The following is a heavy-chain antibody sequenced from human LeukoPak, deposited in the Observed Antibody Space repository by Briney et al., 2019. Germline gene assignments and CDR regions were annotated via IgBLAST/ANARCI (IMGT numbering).Heavy chain of an antibody. CDR1: GFTFNNYA. CDR2: ISGSAGST. Sequence: GGSLRLSCAASGFTFNNYAMSWVRQAPGKGLEWVSGISGSAGSTYYADSVKGRFTISRDKSKNTLYLQMNSLRAEDTAMYYCARRDSSGAVVDYWGQGTLVTVSS. D-gene: IGHD3-22*01. J-gene: IGHJ4*02. V-gene: IGHV3-23*01. CDR3: ARRDSSGAVVDY.